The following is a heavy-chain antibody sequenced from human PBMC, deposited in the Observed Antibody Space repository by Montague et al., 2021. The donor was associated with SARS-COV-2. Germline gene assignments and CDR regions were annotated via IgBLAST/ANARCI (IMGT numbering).Heavy chain of an antibody. J-gene: IGHJ4*02. D-gene: IGHD3-3*01. V-gene: IGHV4-39*01. Sequence: SETLPLTCTVSGGSISSSSYYWGWIRQPPGKGLEWIGSIYYSGSTYYNSSLKGRVTISVDTSKNQFSLKLSSVTAADTAVYYCARSPRHYDFWSGYLPGHFDYWGQGTLVTVSS. CDR1: GGSISSSSYY. CDR2: IYYSGST. CDR3: ARSPRHYDFWSGYLPGHFDY.